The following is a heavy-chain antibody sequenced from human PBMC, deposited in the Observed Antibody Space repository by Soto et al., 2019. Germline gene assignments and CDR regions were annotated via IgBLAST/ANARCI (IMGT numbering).Heavy chain of an antibody. D-gene: IGHD2-15*01. J-gene: IGHJ4*01. CDR2: MNPSSGET. CDR3: ARLAEYCNGIKCYSNFDF. V-gene: IGHV1-8*01. Sequence: CKTSGYNFTNFDINWVRQAPGRGLVWMGWMNPSSGETGSAQNFQGRVTMTRDISTRTFFMQLTSLRSEDTAIYYCARLAEYCNGIKCYSNFDFWGRGTQVTVSS. CDR1: GYNFTNFD.